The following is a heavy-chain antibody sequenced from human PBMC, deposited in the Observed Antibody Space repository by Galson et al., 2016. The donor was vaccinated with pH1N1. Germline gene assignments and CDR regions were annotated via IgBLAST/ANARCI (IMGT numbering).Heavy chain of an antibody. CDR1: GFTLSSYN. CDR3: ARRYTYGADYFDF. J-gene: IGHJ4*02. D-gene: IGHD5-18*01. CDR2: ISSSSTYI. Sequence: SLRLSCAASGFTLSSYNMNWVRQAPGKGLEWVSLISSSSTYIYYADSLQGRFTVSRDNNKNSLYLQMNSLRVEDTAVYYCARRYTYGADYFDFWGQGTLVTVSS. V-gene: IGHV3-21*04.